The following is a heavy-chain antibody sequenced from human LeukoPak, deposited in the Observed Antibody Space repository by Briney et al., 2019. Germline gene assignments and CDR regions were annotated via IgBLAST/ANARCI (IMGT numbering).Heavy chain of an antibody. CDR2: INTNTGNP. D-gene: IGHD3-9*01. Sequence: ASVKVSCKASGYTFASYTMNWVRQAPGQGLEWMGGINTNTGNPTYAQGFIGRFVFSLDTSVSTAYLQINSLKAEDTAVYYCARKHSVDWYPYYYYAMDVWGQGTTVTVSS. CDR1: GYTFASYT. J-gene: IGHJ6*02. V-gene: IGHV7-4-1*02. CDR3: ARKHSVDWYPYYYYAMDV.